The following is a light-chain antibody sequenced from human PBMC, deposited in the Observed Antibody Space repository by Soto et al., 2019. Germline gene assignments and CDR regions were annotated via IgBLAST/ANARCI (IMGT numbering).Light chain of an antibody. CDR1: QGISDS. CDR2: DAS. J-gene: IGKJ1*01. CDR3: QQCNDWPIT. Sequence: IVLTQSPSSLSVSTGDRATITCRASQGISDSLAWYQQKPGQAPRLLIHDASKRATGFPARFSGSGSGTDFTLTISSLQSEDFAIYYCQQCNDWPITFGQGTKVDIK. V-gene: IGKV3-15*01.